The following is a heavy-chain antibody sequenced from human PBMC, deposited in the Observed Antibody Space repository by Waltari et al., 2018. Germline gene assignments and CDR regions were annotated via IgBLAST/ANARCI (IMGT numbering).Heavy chain of an antibody. CDR3: ARGLWYGG. V-gene: IGHV4-34*01. CDR2: INHSGST. Sequence: QVQLQQWGAGLLKPSETLSLTCAVYGGSFSGYYWSWIRQPPGKGLEWIGEINHSGSTNYNPSLKSRVTISVDTSKNQFSLKLSSVTAADTAVYYCARGLWYGGWGQGTLVTVSS. CDR1: GGSFSGYY. J-gene: IGHJ4*02. D-gene: IGHD3-16*01.